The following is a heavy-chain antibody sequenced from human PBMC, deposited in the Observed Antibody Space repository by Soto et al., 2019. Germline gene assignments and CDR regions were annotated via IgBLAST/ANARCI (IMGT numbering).Heavy chain of an antibody. CDR3: SRDGDQWAQRFCDN. D-gene: IGHD1-26*01. CDR1: GHISGHYG. CDR2: ISAHRGHT. Sequence: QVQLVQSAPELTKPGASVKVSCRVSGHISGHYGISWVRLRAGQGLEWMGWISAHRGHTNYAHKFRGRVTMTSDPSTTTVFMELTNRLTDDTAVYFCSRDGDQWAQRFCDNWGQGTLVTVSS. V-gene: IGHV1-18*01. J-gene: IGHJ4*02.